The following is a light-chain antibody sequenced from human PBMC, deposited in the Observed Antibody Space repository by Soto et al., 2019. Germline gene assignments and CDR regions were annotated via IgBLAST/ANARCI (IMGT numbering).Light chain of an antibody. V-gene: IGKV1-12*01. CDR3: QQATSFPQT. CDR2: AAA. Sequence: DIQMTQSPASVSSSVGDRVTITCRASQVISSWLAWYQQKPWKAPKLMVYAAASLQSGVPSRFSGSGSGTDFTLTISSLQPEDSATYYCQQATSFPQTFGQGTKVDNK. CDR1: QVISSW. J-gene: IGKJ1*01.